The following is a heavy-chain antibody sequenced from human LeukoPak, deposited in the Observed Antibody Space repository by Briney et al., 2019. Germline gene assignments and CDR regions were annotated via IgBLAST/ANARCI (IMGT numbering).Heavy chain of an antibody. CDR2: INPNSGGT. D-gene: IGHD2-2*01. CDR3: ARDVGEYCSSTNCYASHY. CDR1: GYTFTGYY. V-gene: IGHV1-2*02. Sequence: ASVKVSCKASGYTFTGYYMHWVRQAPGQGLEWMGWINPNSGGTNYAQKFQGRVTMTRDKSISTAYMELSSLRSDDTAVYYCARDVGEYCSSTNCYASHYWGQGTLVTVSS. J-gene: IGHJ4*02.